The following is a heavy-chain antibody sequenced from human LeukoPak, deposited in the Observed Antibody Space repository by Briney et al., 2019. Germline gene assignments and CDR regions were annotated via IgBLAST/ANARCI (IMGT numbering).Heavy chain of an antibody. CDR2: IYYSGST. CDR3: ARHLVRSSGWYIRAFDI. J-gene: IGHJ3*02. CDR1: GGSISSSSYY. V-gene: IGHV4-39*01. D-gene: IGHD6-19*01. Sequence: SETLSLTCTVSGGSISSSSYYWGWIRQPPGKGLEWIGSIYYSGSTYYNPSLKSRVTISVDTSKNQFSLKLSSVTAADTAVYYCARHLVRSSGWYIRAFDIWGQGTMVTVSS.